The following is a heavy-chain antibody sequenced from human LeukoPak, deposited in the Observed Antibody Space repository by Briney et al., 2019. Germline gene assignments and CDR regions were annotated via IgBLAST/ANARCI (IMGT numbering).Heavy chain of an antibody. Sequence: AGGSLRLSCAASGFTFSSYSMNWVRQAPGKGLEWVSSISSSSSYIYYADSVKGRFTISRDNAKSSLYLQMNSLRAEDTAVYYCARDPKSTISCGGDCYHPAPPIWGQGTLVTVSS. V-gene: IGHV3-21*01. J-gene: IGHJ4*02. D-gene: IGHD2-21*01. CDR2: ISSSSSYI. CDR3: ARDPKSTISCGGDCYHPAPPI. CDR1: GFTFSSYS.